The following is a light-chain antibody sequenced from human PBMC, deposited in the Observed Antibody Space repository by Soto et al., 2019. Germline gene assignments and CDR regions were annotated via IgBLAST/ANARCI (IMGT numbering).Light chain of an antibody. CDR1: QSIFNW. Sequence: DIQMTQSPSTLSAYVGDRVTITCRASQSIFNWLAWYQQKPGKAPNLLIYDASSLQSGVPARFSGSGSGTEFTLPISSLQPDDSATYYCHQYKSATFGQGTKLEI. V-gene: IGKV1-5*01. CDR3: HQYKSAT. CDR2: DAS. J-gene: IGKJ2*01.